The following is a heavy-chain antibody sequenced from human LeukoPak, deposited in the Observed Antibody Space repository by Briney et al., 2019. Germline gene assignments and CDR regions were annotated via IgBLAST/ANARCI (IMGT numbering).Heavy chain of an antibody. CDR3: ARALRDAFDI. D-gene: IGHD5-12*01. CDR1: SGSISSYY. Sequence: SETLSLTCTVSSGSISSYYWSWIRQPTGKGLEWIGYIYYSGSTNYNPSLKSRVTISVDTSKNQFSLKLSSVTAADTAVYYCARALRDAFDIWGQGTMVTVSS. V-gene: IGHV4-59*01. J-gene: IGHJ3*02. CDR2: IYYSGST.